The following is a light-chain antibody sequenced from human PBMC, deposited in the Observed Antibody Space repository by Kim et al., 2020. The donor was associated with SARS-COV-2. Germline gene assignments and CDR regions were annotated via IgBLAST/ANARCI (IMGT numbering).Light chain of an antibody. CDR1: PTVTSSY. CDR2: NGS. V-gene: IGKV3-20*01. J-gene: IGKJ2*01. Sequence: LSPGERATLSCRASPTVTSSYVAWYQHQPGQAPRLLIYNGSRGATGIPDRFSGSGSGTDFTLTISRLEPEDFAVYFCQQYGSAPQTFGQGTKLEI. CDR3: QQYGSAPQT.